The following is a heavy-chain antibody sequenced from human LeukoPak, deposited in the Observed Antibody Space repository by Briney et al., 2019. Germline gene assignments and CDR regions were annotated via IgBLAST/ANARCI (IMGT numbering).Heavy chain of an antibody. CDR1: GFTFSTYA. CDR3: AKDMTVSSSWTGDAFDF. CDR2: ISGSGDKP. Sequence: GGSLRLSCAASGFTFSTYAMSWVRQAPGQGLEWVSSISGSGDKPYYADSVKGRFTISRDNAKNSLYLQMNSLRPEDTALYFCAKDMTVSSSWTGDAFDFWGQGTMVTVSS. D-gene: IGHD6-13*01. J-gene: IGHJ3*01. V-gene: IGHV3-23*01.